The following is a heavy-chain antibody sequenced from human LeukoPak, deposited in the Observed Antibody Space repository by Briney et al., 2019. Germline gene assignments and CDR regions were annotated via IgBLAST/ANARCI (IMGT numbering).Heavy chain of an antibody. J-gene: IGHJ6*02. V-gene: IGHV3-9*01. CDR1: GFTFDDYA. CDR3: AKDESYSYGILGYYGMDV. Sequence: PGGSLRLSCAASGFTFDDYAMHWVRQAPGKGLEWASGISWNSGSIGYADSVKGRFTISRDNAKNSLYLQMNSLRAEDTALYYCAKDESYSYGILGYYGMDVWGQGTTVTVSS. D-gene: IGHD5-18*01. CDR2: ISWNSGSI.